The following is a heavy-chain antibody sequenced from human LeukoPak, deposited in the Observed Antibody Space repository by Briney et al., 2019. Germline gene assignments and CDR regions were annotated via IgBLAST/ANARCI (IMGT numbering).Heavy chain of an antibody. Sequence: PSETLSLTCTVSGGSISSGGYYWSWIRQHPGKGLEWIGYIYYSGSTYYNPSPKSRVTISVDTSKNQFSLKLSSVTAADTAVYYCARGDSSSWYYFDYWGQGTLVTVSS. CDR3: ARGDSSSWYYFDY. V-gene: IGHV4-31*03. CDR2: IYYSGST. J-gene: IGHJ4*02. D-gene: IGHD6-13*01. CDR1: GGSISSGGYY.